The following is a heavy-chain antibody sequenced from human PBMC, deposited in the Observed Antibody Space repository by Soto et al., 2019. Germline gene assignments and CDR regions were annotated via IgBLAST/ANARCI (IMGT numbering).Heavy chain of an antibody. CDR2: INPESGNP. D-gene: IGHD2-15*01. CDR1: XYTFTDYX. CDR3: ASEDCRXXXXLKGFDY. J-gene: IGHJ4*02. Sequence: VKVSCKASXYTFTDYXXXXXXQAPGQGXEXXGGINPESGNPKYVPKFQGRVTVTRDTSTXXXXXELNRLTSDDTAVYYCASEDCRXXXXLKGFDYWGQGTLVTVSS. V-gene: IGHV1-2*02.